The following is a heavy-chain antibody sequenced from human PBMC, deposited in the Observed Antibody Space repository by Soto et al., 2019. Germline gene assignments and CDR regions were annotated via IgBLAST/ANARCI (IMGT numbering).Heavy chain of an antibody. CDR3: ARVRETTGGDYNY. CDR1: GFTFSSYA. Sequence: GGSLRLSCAASGFTFSSYAMHWVRQAPGKGLEWVAVISYDGSNKYYADSVKGRFTISRDNSKNALYLQMNSLRAEDTAVYYCARVRETTGGDYNYWGQGILVTVSS. V-gene: IGHV3-30-3*01. D-gene: IGHD4-17*01. J-gene: IGHJ4*01. CDR2: ISYDGSNK.